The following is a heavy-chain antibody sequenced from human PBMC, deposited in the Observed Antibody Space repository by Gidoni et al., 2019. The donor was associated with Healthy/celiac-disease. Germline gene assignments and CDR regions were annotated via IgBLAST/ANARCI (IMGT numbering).Heavy chain of an antibody. CDR1: GGSISSSSYY. Sequence: QLQLQESGPGLVKPSETLSLTCTVSGGSISSSSYYWGWIRQPPGKGLEWIGSIYYSGSTYYNPSLKSRVTISVDTSKNQFSLKLSSVTAADTAVYYCARRTPPTGPAAAYYYYGMDVWGQGTTVTVSS. D-gene: IGHD6-25*01. V-gene: IGHV4-39*01. CDR3: ARRTPPTGPAAAYYYYGMDV. CDR2: IYYSGST. J-gene: IGHJ6*02.